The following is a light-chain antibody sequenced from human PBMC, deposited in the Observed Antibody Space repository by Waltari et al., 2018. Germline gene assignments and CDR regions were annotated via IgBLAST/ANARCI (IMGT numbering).Light chain of an antibody. CDR2: DKN. J-gene: IGLJ2*01. V-gene: IGLV3-19*01. CDR1: SLRSYY. CDR3: HSRDGSGVGGS. Sequence: SSELTQDPAVSVAMGQTVRITCQGDSLRSYYASWYQQRPGQAPILVMYDKNNRPPGVPDRFAGSSSDDAASLTITGAQAEDEGSYYCHSRDGSGVGGSFGGGTKLTVL.